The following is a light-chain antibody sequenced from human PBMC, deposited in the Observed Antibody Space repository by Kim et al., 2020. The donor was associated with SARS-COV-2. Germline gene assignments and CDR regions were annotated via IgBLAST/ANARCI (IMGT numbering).Light chain of an antibody. CDR1: QDISNY. Sequence: DIQMTQSPSSPSASVGDRVTITCQASQDISNYLNWYQQKPGKAPKLLIYDASNLETGVPSRFSGSGSGTDFTFTISSLQPEDIATYYCQQYDNLWTFGQGTKVDIK. CDR2: DAS. CDR3: QQYDNLWT. V-gene: IGKV1-33*01. J-gene: IGKJ1*01.